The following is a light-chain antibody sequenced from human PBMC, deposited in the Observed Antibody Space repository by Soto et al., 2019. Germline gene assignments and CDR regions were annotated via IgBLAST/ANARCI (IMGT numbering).Light chain of an antibody. Sequence: QSVLTQPPSASGTPGQRVTISCSGSTSNIGTNTVNWYQQLPGTAPKLLIYSDYQRPSGVPARFSGSKSGTSASLAISGLQSEDESDHYCSSWDDSLNGVVFGGGTKLTVL. CDR3: SSWDDSLNGVV. J-gene: IGLJ2*01. V-gene: IGLV1-44*01. CDR1: TSNIGTNT. CDR2: SDY.